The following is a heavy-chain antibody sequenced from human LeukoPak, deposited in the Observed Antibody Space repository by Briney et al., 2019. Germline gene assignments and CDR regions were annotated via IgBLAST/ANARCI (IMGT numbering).Heavy chain of an antibody. CDR3: ASQIAAAGT. CDR2: IYYSGST. CDR1: GGSISSSSYY. J-gene: IGHJ4*02. D-gene: IGHD6-13*01. Sequence: PSETLSLTCTVSGGSISSSSYYWGWIRQPPGKGLEWIGSIYYSGSTYYNPSLKSRVTISVDTSKNQFSLKLSSVTAADTAVYYCASQIAAAGTWGQGTLVTVSS. V-gene: IGHV4-39*07.